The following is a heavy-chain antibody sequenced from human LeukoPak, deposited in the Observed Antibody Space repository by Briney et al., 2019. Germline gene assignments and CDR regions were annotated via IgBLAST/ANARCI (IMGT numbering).Heavy chain of an antibody. V-gene: IGHV3-23*01. CDR2: ISGSGGST. CDR1: GFTFSSYA. D-gene: IGHD2-15*01. CDR3: AKVDCSGGSCYSADY. J-gene: IGHJ4*02. Sequence: PGGSLRLPCAASGFTFSSYAMSWVRQAPGKGLEWVSAISGSGGSTYYADSVKGRFTISRDNSKNTLYLQMNSLRAEDTAVYYCAKVDCSGGSCYSADYWGQGTLVTVSS.